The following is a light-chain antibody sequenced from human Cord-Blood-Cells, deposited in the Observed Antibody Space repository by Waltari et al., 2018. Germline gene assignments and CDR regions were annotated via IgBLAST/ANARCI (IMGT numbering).Light chain of an antibody. CDR2: EVS. CDR3: SSYAGSNDWGV. J-gene: IGLJ2*01. CDR1: SSDVGGYNY. V-gene: IGLV2-8*01. Sequence: QSALTQPPSASGSLGQSVTISCTGTSSDVGGYNYVSWYQQHPGKAPKLMIYEVSKRPSGVPDRFSGSKSGNTASLTVSGLQAEDEADYYCSSYAGSNDWGVFGGGTKLTVL.